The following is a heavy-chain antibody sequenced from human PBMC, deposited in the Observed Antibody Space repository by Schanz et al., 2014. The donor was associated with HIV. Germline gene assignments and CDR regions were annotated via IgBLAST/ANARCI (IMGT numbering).Heavy chain of an antibody. J-gene: IGHJ6*02. CDR1: GFTFSNAW. CDR2: IKSKTDGGTT. D-gene: IGHD6-13*01. CDR3: TTVKGYSSSWTTYYYYGMDV. Sequence: EVQLVESGGGLVKPGGSLRLSCAASGFTFSNAWMSWVRQAPGKGLEWVGRIKSKTDGGTTDYAAPVKGRFTISRDDSKNTLYLQMNSLKTEDTAVYYGTTVKGYSSSWTTYYYYGMDVWGQGTTVTVSS. V-gene: IGHV3-15*01.